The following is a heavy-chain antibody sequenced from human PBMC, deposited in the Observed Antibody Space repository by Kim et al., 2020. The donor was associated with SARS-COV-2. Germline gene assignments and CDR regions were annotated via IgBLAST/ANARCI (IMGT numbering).Heavy chain of an antibody. CDR1: GFTFSTYA. Sequence: GGSLRLSCAASGFTFSTYAMSWVRQAPGKGLEWVSAIVGSGSATYYTDSVKGRFTISRDNAKNTVYLQMSSLRAEDTAVYYCAKDAGGTWHGYFHAWGQGTQVTVSS. D-gene: IGHD6-13*01. CDR2: IVGSGSAT. V-gene: IGHV3-23*01. CDR3: AKDAGGTWHGYFHA. J-gene: IGHJ1*01.